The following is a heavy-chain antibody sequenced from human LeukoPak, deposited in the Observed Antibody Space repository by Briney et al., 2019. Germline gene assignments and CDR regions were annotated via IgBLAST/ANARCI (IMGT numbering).Heavy chain of an antibody. CDR3: ATLMRGPAGYSGYGGEDY. D-gene: IGHD5-12*01. J-gene: IGHJ4*02. Sequence: SGGSLRLSCAASGFTFSNYAMTWVRQAQGKGLQWVSAITGSGGSTSYADSVKGRFAISRDNSKNTLYLQMHSLRAEDTAVYYCATLMRGPAGYSGYGGEDYWGRGTLVTVSS. CDR2: ITGSGGST. CDR1: GFTFSNYA. V-gene: IGHV3-23*01.